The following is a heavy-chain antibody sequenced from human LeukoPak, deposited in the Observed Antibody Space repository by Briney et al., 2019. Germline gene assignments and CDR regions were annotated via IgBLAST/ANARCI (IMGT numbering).Heavy chain of an antibody. CDR2: ISSRSSYI. Sequence: GGSLRLSCAASGFTFSSYSMNWVRQAPGKGLEWVSSISSRSSYIDYADSLKGRFTISRDNAKNSLYLQMNSLRAEDTAVYYCARGMGQIWGQGTLVTVSS. CDR1: GFTFSSYS. D-gene: IGHD1-26*01. CDR3: ARGMGQI. J-gene: IGHJ4*02. V-gene: IGHV3-21*01.